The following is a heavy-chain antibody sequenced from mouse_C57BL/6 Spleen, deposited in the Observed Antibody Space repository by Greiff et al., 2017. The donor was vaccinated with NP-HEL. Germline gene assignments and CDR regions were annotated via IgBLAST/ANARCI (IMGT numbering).Heavy chain of an antibody. CDR2: SYPRSGNP. V-gene: IGHV1-81*01. D-gene: IGHD1-1*01. Sequence: QVQLQQSGAELARPGASVKLSCKASGYTFTSYGISWVKQRTGQGLEWIGESYPRSGNPYYNEKFKGKATLTADKSSSTAYMELRSLTSEDSAVYFCADWDYYGSSDGAYWGQGTLVTVSA. J-gene: IGHJ3*01. CDR3: ADWDYYGSSDGAY. CDR1: GYTFTSYG.